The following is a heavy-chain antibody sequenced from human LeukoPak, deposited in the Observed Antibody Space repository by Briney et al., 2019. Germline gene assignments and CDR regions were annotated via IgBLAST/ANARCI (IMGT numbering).Heavy chain of an antibody. CDR3: ARVGSWGLRSYPNYYGMDV. J-gene: IGHJ6*02. CDR1: GFTFSSYW. Sequence: HPGRSLRLSCAASGFTFSSYWMSWVRQAPGKGLEWVANIKEDGSEKYYVDSVKGRFTISRDNAKNTLYLQMNSLRAEDTAVYYCARVGSWGLRSYPNYYGMDVWGQGTTVTVSS. D-gene: IGHD1-26*01. CDR2: IKEDGSEK. V-gene: IGHV3-7*01.